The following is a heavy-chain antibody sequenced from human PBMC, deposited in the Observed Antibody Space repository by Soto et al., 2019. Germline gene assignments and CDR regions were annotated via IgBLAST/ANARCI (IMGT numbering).Heavy chain of an antibody. CDR2: IYYSGST. CDR1: GGSISSYY. CDR3: ATSFRTKYGDYFDY. V-gene: IGHV4-59*01. D-gene: IGHD4-17*01. J-gene: IGHJ4*02. Sequence: PSETLSLTCTVSGGSISSYYWSWIRQPPGKGLEWIGYIYYSGSTNYNPSLKSRVTVSVDTSKNQFSLKLSSVTAADTAVYYCATSFRTKYGDYFDYWGQGTLVTVSS.